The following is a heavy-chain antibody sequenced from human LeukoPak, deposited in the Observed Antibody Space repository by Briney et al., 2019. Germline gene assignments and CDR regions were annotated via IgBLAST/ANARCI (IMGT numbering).Heavy chain of an antibody. J-gene: IGHJ4*02. D-gene: IGHD1-1*01. CDR1: GFTCSNAW. CDR2: IYYDGSNI. Sequence: PGGSLRLSCTASGFTCSNAWMSWFRQAPGKGLEWVAFIYYDGSNIYYADYVKGRFTISRDISKNTLYLQMDSLRAEDTAIYYCARDWKTNSFDYWGQGTLVTVSS. CDR3: ARDWKTNSFDY. V-gene: IGHV3-33*08.